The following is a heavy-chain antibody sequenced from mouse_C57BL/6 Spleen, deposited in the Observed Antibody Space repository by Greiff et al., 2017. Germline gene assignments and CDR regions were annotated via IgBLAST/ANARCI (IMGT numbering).Heavy chain of an antibody. V-gene: IGHV5-4*01. J-gene: IGHJ1*03. CDR2: ISDGGSYT. Sequence: EVHLVESGGGLVKPGGSLKLSCAASGFTFSSYAMSWVRQTPEKRLEWVATISDGGSYTYYPDNVKGRFTISRDNAKNNLYLQMSHLKSEDTAMYYCARDGNYVYFDVWGTGTTVTVSS. CDR3: ARDGNYVYFDV. D-gene: IGHD2-1*01. CDR1: GFTFSSYA.